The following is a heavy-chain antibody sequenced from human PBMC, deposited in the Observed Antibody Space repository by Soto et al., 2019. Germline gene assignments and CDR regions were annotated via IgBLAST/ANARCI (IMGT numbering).Heavy chain of an antibody. J-gene: IGHJ6*02. D-gene: IGHD2-15*01. CDR1: GFTFSSYG. CDR2: ISYDGSNK. Sequence: PGGSLRLSCAASGFTFSSYGMHWVRQAPGKGLEWVAVISYDGSNKYYADSVKGRFTISRDNSKNTLYLQMNSLRAEDTAVYYCAKDVRRAAYYYYGMDVWGQGTTVTVSS. V-gene: IGHV3-30*18. CDR3: AKDVRRAAYYYYGMDV.